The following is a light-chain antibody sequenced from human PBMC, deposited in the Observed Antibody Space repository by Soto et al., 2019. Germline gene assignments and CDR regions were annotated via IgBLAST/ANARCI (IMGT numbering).Light chain of an antibody. V-gene: IGKV3-15*01. J-gene: IGKJ2*01. Sequence: EIVLTQSPAILSASPGERATLSCRASQTVSDNLAWYQQKPGQSPRLLIYGASTRATDIPVRFSGSVSGTEFTLTISSLQSEDFAVYYCQQYNIWPPLYTFGQGTKL. CDR3: QQYNIWPPLYT. CDR2: GAS. CDR1: QTVSDN.